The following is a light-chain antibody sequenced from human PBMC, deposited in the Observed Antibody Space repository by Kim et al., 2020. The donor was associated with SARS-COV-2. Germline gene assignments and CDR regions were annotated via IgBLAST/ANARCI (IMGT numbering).Light chain of an antibody. CDR2: QDF. V-gene: IGLV3-1*01. CDR3: QTWDSNTVI. Sequence: SPGQTASIPVSGLKLIDKYVSWYQQKPGQSPLLVIYQDFKRPSGIPERFSGSNSGNTATLTISGTQPLDEADYYCQTWDSNTVIFGRGTQLTVL. J-gene: IGLJ2*01. CDR1: KLIDKY.